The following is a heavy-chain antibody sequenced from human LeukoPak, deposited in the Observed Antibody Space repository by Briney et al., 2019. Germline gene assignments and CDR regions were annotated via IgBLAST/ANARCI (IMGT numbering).Heavy chain of an antibody. CDR1: VGSFSGYY. V-gene: IGHV4-34*01. D-gene: IGHD3-10*01. J-gene: IGHJ6*02. CDR3: ARVGGSYYPYGMDV. Sequence: SETLSLTCAVYVGSFSGYYWSWIRQPPGKGLEWIGEINHSGSTNYNPSLKSRVTISVDTSKNQFSLKLSSVTAADTAVYYCARVGGSYYPYGMDVWGQGTTVTVSS. CDR2: INHSGST.